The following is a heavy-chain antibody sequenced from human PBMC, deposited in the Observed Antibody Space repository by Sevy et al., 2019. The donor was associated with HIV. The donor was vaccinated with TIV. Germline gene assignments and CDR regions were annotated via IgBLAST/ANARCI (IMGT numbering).Heavy chain of an antibody. Sequence: QLRGSLRLSCAASGFTFSNYWMSWVRQAPGKGLEWVANIKQDGSEKYYVDSVKGRFTISRDNAKNSLDLQMNSLRAEDTAVYYGARPYRTDPFYYSGSGGYYYPSYFDYWGQGTLVTVSS. CDR3: ARPYRTDPFYYSGSGGYYYPSYFDY. CDR2: IKQDGSEK. J-gene: IGHJ4*02. D-gene: IGHD3-22*01. V-gene: IGHV3-7*01. CDR1: GFTFSNYW.